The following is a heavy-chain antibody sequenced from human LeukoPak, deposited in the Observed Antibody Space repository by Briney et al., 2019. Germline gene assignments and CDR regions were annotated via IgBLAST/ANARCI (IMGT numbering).Heavy chain of an antibody. V-gene: IGHV4-39*01. J-gene: IGHJ3*02. Sequence: LSETLSLTCTVSGGSISSSSYYWGWIRQPPGKGLEWIGSIYYSGSTYYNPSLKSRVTISVDTSKNQFSLKLSSVTAADTAVYYCARHLYSSSWSKDPQGGPSDYAFDIWGQGTMVTVSS. CDR1: GGSISSSSYY. CDR3: ARHLYSSSWSKDPQGGPSDYAFDI. CDR2: IYYSGST. D-gene: IGHD6-13*01.